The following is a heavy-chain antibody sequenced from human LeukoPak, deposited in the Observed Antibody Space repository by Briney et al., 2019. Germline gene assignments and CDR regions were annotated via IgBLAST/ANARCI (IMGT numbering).Heavy chain of an antibody. V-gene: IGHV3-30*18. Sequence: PGRSLRLSCAASGFTFSSYGMHWVRQAPGKGLEWVALISYDGSNKYYADSVKGRFTISRDNSKNTLYLQMNSLRAEDTAVYYCAKDYCSGTSCNTIDYWGQGTLVTVSS. J-gene: IGHJ4*02. CDR3: AKDYCSGTSCNTIDY. CDR2: ISYDGSNK. CDR1: GFTFSSYG. D-gene: IGHD2-2*01.